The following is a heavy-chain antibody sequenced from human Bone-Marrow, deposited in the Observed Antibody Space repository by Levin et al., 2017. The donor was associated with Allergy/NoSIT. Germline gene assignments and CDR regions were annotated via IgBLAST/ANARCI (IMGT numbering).Heavy chain of an antibody. J-gene: IGHJ4*02. CDR2: LSDDGRHD. CDR1: GFTFSDYG. D-gene: IGHD2-15*01. CDR3: AKDRVDGVVVAVYQFDS. V-gene: IGHV3-30*18. Sequence: GESLKISCEASGFTFSDYGIHWVRQIPGKGLEWLAALSDDGRHDLYADSVKGRFIISRDNSQNRVYLQMSSPRTEDTAVYYCAKDRVDGVVVAVYQFDSWGQGSLVIVSS.